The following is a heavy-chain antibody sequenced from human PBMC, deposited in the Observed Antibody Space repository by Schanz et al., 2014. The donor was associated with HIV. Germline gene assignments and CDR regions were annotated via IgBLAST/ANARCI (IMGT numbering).Heavy chain of an antibody. D-gene: IGHD1-26*01. CDR2: ISYDGSNK. CDR1: GFTFSNYA. V-gene: IGHV3-30-3*01. CDR3: AKDGSWEAFDVFET. Sequence: QVQLVESGGGVVQPGRSLRLSCAVSGFTFSNYAMHWVRQAPGKGLEWVAVISYDGSNKYYADSVKGRFIISRDNSKNTLYLQMNSLRAEDTAVYYCAKDGSWEAFDVFETWGQGTMVTVSS. J-gene: IGHJ3*02.